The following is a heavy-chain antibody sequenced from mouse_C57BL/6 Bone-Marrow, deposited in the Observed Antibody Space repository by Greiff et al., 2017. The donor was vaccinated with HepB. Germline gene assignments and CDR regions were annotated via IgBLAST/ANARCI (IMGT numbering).Heavy chain of an antibody. V-gene: IGHV1-53*01. CDR2: INPSNGGT. CDR3: ARWYYGSSYVEWYFDV. Sequence: QVQLQQPGTELVKPGASVKLSCKASGYTFTSYWMHWVKQRPGQGLEWIGNINPSNGGTNYNEKFKSKATLTVDKSSSTAYMQLSSLTSEDSAVYYCARWYYGSSYVEWYFDVWGTGTTVTVSS. J-gene: IGHJ1*03. CDR1: GYTFTSYW. D-gene: IGHD1-1*01.